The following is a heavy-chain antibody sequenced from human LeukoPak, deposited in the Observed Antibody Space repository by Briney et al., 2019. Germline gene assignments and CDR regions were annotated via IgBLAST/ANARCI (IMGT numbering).Heavy chain of an antibody. CDR3: ARGSYQLLSRYYYGMDV. CDR1: GYTFTSYD. V-gene: IGHV1-8*01. J-gene: IGHJ6*02. CDR2: MNPNSGNT. D-gene: IGHD2-2*01. Sequence: ASVTVSCTASGYTFTSYDVNWVRQATGQGLEWMGWMNPNSGNTGLAQKFQGRVTLTRDTSLSTAYMELSNLRSDDTAVYYCARGSYQLLSRYYYGMDVWGQGTTVTVSS.